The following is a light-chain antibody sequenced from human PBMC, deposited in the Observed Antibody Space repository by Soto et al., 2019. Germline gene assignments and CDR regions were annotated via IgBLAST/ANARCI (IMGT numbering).Light chain of an antibody. Sequence: EIVMTHSPATLSVSPWEIATLSCRASQIVSSNLAWYQQKPGQAPRLLIYGASTRATGIPDRFSGSGSGTDFTLTISSLEPEDFAVYYCQQRSIWPPITFGQGTRLEIK. CDR1: QIVSSN. CDR2: GAS. CDR3: QQRSIWPPIT. J-gene: IGKJ5*01. V-gene: IGKV3-15*01.